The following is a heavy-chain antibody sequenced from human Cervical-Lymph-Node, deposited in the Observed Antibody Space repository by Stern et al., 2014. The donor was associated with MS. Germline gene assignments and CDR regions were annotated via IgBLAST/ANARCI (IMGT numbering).Heavy chain of an antibody. CDR2: IWYDGSNR. J-gene: IGHJ1*01. CDR1: GFTFRGSG. V-gene: IGHV3-33*01. CDR3: AREGGNTAEYFQH. Sequence: VQLEESGGGVVQPGRSLRPPWAPSGFTFRGSGMPWVRQAPGKGREGLAIIWYDGSNRYYADSVKGRFTISRDNSKNTLYLQMNSLRADDTAVYYCAREGGNTAEYFQHWGQGTLVTVSS. D-gene: IGHD4-23*01.